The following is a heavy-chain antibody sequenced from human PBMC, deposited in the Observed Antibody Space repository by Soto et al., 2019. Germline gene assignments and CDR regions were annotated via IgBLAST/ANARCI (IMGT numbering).Heavy chain of an antibody. V-gene: IGHV5-51*01. CDR3: ARGDDIVVVVAAPNHAFDI. J-gene: IGHJ3*02. Sequence: GESLKISCKGSVYSFTSYWIGWVRQMPGKGLDWMGIIYPGDSDTRYSPSFQGQVTISADKSISTAYLQWSSLKASDTAMYYCARGDDIVVVVAAPNHAFDIWGQGTMVTVSS. D-gene: IGHD2-15*01. CDR1: VYSFTSYW. CDR2: IYPGDSDT.